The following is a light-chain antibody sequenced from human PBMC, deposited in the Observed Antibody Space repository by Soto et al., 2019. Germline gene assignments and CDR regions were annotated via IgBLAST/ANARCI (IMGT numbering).Light chain of an antibody. V-gene: IGKV1-5*03. J-gene: IGKJ1*01. CDR3: QQYNNYPWT. Sequence: DIQMTQSPSTLSASVGDRVTITCRASQRISSWLAWYQQKPGKAPKLLIYKASSLESGVPSRFSGSGSGTEFTLTISSLQPDDFATYYCQQYNNYPWTVGQGTKVEIK. CDR1: QRISSW. CDR2: KAS.